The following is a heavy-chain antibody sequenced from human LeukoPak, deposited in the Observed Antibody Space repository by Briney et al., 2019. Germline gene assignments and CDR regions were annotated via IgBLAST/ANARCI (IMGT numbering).Heavy chain of an antibody. D-gene: IGHD1-7*01. CDR3: AKLGETGTTWENWFDP. Sequence: GGSLRLSCAASGFTFSSYAMSWVRQAPGKGLEWVSAISGSGGSTYYADSVKGRFTISRDNSKNTLYLQMNSLRAEDTAVYYCAKLGETGTTWENWFDPWGQGTLVTVSS. J-gene: IGHJ5*02. CDR2: ISGSGGST. V-gene: IGHV3-23*01. CDR1: GFTFSSYA.